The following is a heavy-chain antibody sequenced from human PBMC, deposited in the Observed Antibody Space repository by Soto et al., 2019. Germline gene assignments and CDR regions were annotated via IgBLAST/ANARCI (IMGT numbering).Heavy chain of an antibody. J-gene: IGHJ6*02. CDR3: ARDYYDSSGYYYPYYYYYYGMDV. CDR2: ISGSGGST. Sequence: HPGGSLRLSCAASGFTFSSYAMSWVRQAPGKGLEWVSAISGSGGSTYYADSVKGRFTISRDNSKNTLYLQMNSLRAEDTAVYYCARDYYDSSGYYYPYYYYYYGMDVWGQGTTVTVS. CDR1: GFTFSSYA. D-gene: IGHD3-22*01. V-gene: IGHV3-23*01.